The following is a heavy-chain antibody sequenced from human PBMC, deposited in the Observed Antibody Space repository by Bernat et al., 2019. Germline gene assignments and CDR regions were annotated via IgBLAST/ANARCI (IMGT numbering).Heavy chain of an antibody. CDR3: ARDLRWIGDGMDV. V-gene: IGHV3-30-3*01. Sequence: QVQLVESGGGVVQPERSLRLSCAASGFTFSSYAMHWVRQAPGKGLEWVAVISYDGSNKYYADSVKGRFTISRDNSKNTLYLQMNSLRAEDTAVYYCARDLRWIGDGMDVWGQGTTVTVSS. D-gene: IGHD3-10*01. J-gene: IGHJ6*02. CDR1: GFTFSSYA. CDR2: ISYDGSNK.